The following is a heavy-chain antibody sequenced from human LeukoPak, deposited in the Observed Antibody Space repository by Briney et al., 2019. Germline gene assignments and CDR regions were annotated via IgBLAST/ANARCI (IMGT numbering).Heavy chain of an antibody. Sequence: GGSLRLSCAASGFTVSSNYMSWVRQAPGKGLEWVSVIYSGGSTYYADSVKGRFTISRDNSKNTLYLQMNSLRAEDTAVYYCARVMDGDYYDSSGYDYWGQGTLVTVSS. CDR3: ARVMDGDYYDSSGYDY. CDR2: IYSGGST. J-gene: IGHJ4*02. CDR1: GFTVSSNY. V-gene: IGHV3-66*01. D-gene: IGHD3-22*01.